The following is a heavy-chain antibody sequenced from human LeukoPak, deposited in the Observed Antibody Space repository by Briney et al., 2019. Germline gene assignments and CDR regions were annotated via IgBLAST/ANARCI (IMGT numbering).Heavy chain of an antibody. CDR1: GFGVHTFA. Sequence: GGSLRLSCAVSGFGVHTFAMSWVRQAPGKRLEWLASITKYDGRLYYADSVRGRFTISRDTSQNELYLQMNSLRVDDSAIYYCAKDHSADGWPTFEYWGRGTLVTVSS. D-gene: IGHD5-24*01. V-gene: IGHV3-23*01. CDR2: ITKYDGRL. J-gene: IGHJ4*02. CDR3: AKDHSADGWPTFEY.